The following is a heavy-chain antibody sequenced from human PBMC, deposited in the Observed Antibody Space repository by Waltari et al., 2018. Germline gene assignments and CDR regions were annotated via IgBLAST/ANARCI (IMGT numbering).Heavy chain of an antibody. D-gene: IGHD1-26*01. V-gene: IGHV4-38-2*01. CDR2: IYQSGST. CDR1: GYSISSGYY. J-gene: IGHJ4*02. CDR3: ARHQVGGRDFEY. Sequence: QVQLHESGPGLVKSSETLSLTCAVSGYSISSGYYWGWIRQPPGKGLEWIGTIYQSGSTYYNPSLKSRITISLDTSKNQFSLKLNSVIATDTAVYYCARHQVGGRDFEYWGQGTLVTVSS.